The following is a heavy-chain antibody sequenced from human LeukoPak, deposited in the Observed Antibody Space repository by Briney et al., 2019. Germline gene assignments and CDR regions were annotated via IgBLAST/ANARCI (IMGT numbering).Heavy chain of an antibody. Sequence: SETLSLTCTVSGGSISSSSYYWGWIRQPPGKGLEWIGSIYYSGSTYYNPSLKSRVTISVDTSKNQFSLKLSSVTAADTAVYCCARRVLLWFGESNNWFDPWGQGTLVTVSS. CDR1: GGSISSSSYY. V-gene: IGHV4-39*01. CDR2: IYYSGST. D-gene: IGHD3-10*01. J-gene: IGHJ5*02. CDR3: ARRVLLWFGESNNWFDP.